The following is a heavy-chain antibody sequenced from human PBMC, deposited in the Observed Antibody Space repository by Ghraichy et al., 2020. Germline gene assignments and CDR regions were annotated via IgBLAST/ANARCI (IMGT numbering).Heavy chain of an antibody. V-gene: IGHV1-18*01. D-gene: IGHD6-6*01. Sequence: ASVKVSCKASGYTFTSYGISWVRQAPGQGLEWMGWISGYNGNTNQAQKVQGRVTMTTDTSTSTAYVELRSLRSDDTAVYYCARVYSSLSGNYFDYWGQGTLVTVSS. CDR2: ISGYNGNT. J-gene: IGHJ4*02. CDR1: GYTFTSYG. CDR3: ARVYSSLSGNYFDY.